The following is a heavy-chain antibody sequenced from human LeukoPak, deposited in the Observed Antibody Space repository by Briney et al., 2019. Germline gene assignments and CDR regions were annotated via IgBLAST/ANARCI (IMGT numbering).Heavy chain of an antibody. Sequence: ASVKVSCKASGGTFSSYAIGWVRQAPGQGLEWMGGIIPIFGTANYAQKFQGRVTITADESTSAAYMELSSLRSEDTAVYYCARDHVGVVPAAIPGDDAFDIWGQGTMVTVSS. D-gene: IGHD2-2*01. J-gene: IGHJ3*02. CDR2: IIPIFGTA. CDR3: ARDHVGVVPAAIPGDDAFDI. V-gene: IGHV1-69*13. CDR1: GGTFSSYA.